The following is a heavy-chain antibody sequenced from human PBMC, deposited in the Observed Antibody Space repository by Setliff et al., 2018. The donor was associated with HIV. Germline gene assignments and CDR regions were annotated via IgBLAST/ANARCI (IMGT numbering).Heavy chain of an antibody. V-gene: IGHV3-20*04. J-gene: IGHJ3*02. CDR2: INWNGGST. D-gene: IGHD6-19*01. Sequence: GGSLRLSCAVSGFTFEDYGMSWVRQAPGKGLEGVSGINWNGGSTGYVDSVKGRFTISRDNAKNSLYLQTNSLRAEDMALYYCVRDKWLVPDTFDIWGQGTMVTVS. CDR1: GFTFEDYG. CDR3: VRDKWLVPDTFDI.